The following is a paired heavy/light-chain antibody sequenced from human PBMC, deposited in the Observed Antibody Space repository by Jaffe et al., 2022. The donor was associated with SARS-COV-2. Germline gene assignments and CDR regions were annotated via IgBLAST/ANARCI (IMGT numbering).Heavy chain of an antibody. CDR2: ISSSGSTI. Sequence: QVQLVESGGGLVKPGGSLRLSCAASGFTFSDYYMSWIRQAPGKGLEWVSYISSSGSTIYYADSVKGRFTISRDNAKNSLYLQMNSLRAEDTAVYYCARGRSLGYCSGGSCYSGSYWGQGTLVTVSS. V-gene: IGHV3-11*01. CDR1: GFTFSDYY. D-gene: IGHD2-15*01. J-gene: IGHJ4*02. CDR3: ARGRSLGYCSGGSCYSGSY.
Light chain of an antibody. V-gene: IGKV1-33*01. CDR2: DAS. Sequence: DIQMTQSPSSLSASVGDRVTITCQASQDISNYLNWYQQKPGKAPKLLIYDASNLETGVPSRFSGSGSGTDFTFTISSLQPEDIATYYCQQYDNLPLFGQGTRLEIK. CDR3: QQYDNLPL. CDR1: QDISNY. J-gene: IGKJ5*01.